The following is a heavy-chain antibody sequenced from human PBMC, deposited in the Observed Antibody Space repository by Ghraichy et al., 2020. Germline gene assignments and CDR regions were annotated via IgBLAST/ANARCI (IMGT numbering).Heavy chain of an antibody. CDR1: GFTLSDYA. J-gene: IGHJ6*02. CDR3: AKDAIVVEPPVTCGMDV. V-gene: IGHV3-23*01. Sequence: GALRLSCIVSGFTLSDYAMTWVRQAPGKGLEWVSSMSASGETTYYADSVKGRFTMSRDNSKNTLFLQMNDLRAEDTAVYHSAKDAIVVEPPVTCGMDVWGQGTTVIVSS. D-gene: IGHD2-2*01. CDR2: MSASGETT.